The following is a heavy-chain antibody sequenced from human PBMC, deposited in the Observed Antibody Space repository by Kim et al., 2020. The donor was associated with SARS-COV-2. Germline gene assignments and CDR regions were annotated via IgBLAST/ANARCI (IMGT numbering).Heavy chain of an antibody. CDR2: ISAYNGNT. Sequence: ASVKVSCKASGYTFTSYGISWVRQAPGQGLEWMGWISAYNGNTNYAQKLQGRVTMTTDTSTSTAYMELRSLRSDDTAVYYCARIRDLWFGELVAPYYYGMDVWGQGTTVTVSS. CDR1: GYTFTSYG. V-gene: IGHV1-18*01. J-gene: IGHJ6*02. CDR3: ARIRDLWFGELVAPYYYGMDV. D-gene: IGHD3-10*01.